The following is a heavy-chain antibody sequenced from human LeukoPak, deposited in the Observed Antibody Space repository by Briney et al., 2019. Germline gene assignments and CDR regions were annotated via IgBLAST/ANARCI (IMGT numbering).Heavy chain of an antibody. CDR1: GFTFSSYG. CDR2: IWYDGSNK. D-gene: IGHD2-2*01. CDR3: ARDIDCSSTSCYGMDV. Sequence: PGGSLRLSCAASGFTFSSYGMHWVRQAPGKGLEWVAVIWYDGSNKYYADSVKGRFAISRDNSKNTLYLQMNSLRAEDTAAYYCARDIDCSSTSCYGMDVWGQGTTVTVSS. J-gene: IGHJ6*02. V-gene: IGHV3-33*01.